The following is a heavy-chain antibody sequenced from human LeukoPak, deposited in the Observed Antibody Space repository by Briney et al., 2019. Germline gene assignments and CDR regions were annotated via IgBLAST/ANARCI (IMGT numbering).Heavy chain of an antibody. CDR2: IYYSGTT. D-gene: IGHD3-10*01. V-gene: IGHV4-34*11. Sequence: SETLSLTCAVNGESLRGHYWSWIRQPPGKGLEWIGYIYYSGTTIYNPSPKSRLTISLDTSKNQFSLNLSSVTAADTAVYYCARDETHFYGSGSSNWFDPWGQGILVTVSS. J-gene: IGHJ5*02. CDR3: ARDETHFYGSGSSNWFDP. CDR1: GESLRGHY.